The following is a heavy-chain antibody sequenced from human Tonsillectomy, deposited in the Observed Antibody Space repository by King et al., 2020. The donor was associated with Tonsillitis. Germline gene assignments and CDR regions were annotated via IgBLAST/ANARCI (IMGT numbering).Heavy chain of an antibody. Sequence: QLQESGPGLVKPSETLSLTCTVSGGSISSYSWSWIRQPPGKGLEWIGYIYYTGSPNHNPSLKSRVTISVDTSKNQFSLKLSSVTAADTAVYYCARTSGWSFDYWGQGTLVTVSS. CDR1: GGSISSYS. CDR2: IYYTGSP. D-gene: IGHD6-19*01. CDR3: ARTSGWSFDY. J-gene: IGHJ4*02. V-gene: IGHV4-59*01.